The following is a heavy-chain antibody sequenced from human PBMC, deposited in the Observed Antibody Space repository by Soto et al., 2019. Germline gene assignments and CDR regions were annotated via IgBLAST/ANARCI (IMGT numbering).Heavy chain of an antibody. V-gene: IGHV4-61*01. D-gene: IGHD6-13*01. Sequence: QVQLQESGPGLVKPSETLSLTCTVSGGSVSSGSYYWSWIRQPPGKGLEWIGYIYYSGSTNYNPSLKSRVTISVDTSKNQFSLKRSSVTAADTAVYYCARVGSSVGGWGQGTLVTVSS. J-gene: IGHJ4*02. CDR2: IYYSGST. CDR1: GGSVSSGSYY. CDR3: ARVGSSVGG.